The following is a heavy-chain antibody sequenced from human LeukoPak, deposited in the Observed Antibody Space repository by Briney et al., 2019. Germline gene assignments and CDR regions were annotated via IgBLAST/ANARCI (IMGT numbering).Heavy chain of an antibody. CDR1: GFAFSSYW. J-gene: IGHJ4*02. D-gene: IGHD2-15*01. CDR3: ARGPSGGNGFSY. Sequence: PGGSLRLSCAASGFAFSSYWMTWVRQAPGKGLEWVANIKPDGSQKNYVDSVKGRFTISRDNAKNSLYLQMNSLRAVDTAVYYCARGPSGGNGFSYWGLGTLVTVSS. V-gene: IGHV3-7*04. CDR2: IKPDGSQK.